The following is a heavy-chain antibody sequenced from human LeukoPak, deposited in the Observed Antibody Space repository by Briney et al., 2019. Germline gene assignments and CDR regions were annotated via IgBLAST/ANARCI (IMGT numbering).Heavy chain of an antibody. CDR2: ITSSSSYI. V-gene: IGHV3-21*01. D-gene: IGHD6-13*01. CDR1: GFTFSTYR. J-gene: IGHJ4*02. Sequence: PGGSLRLSCAASGFTFSTYRMNWVCQAPGKGLEWVSSITSSSSYIYYADSLKGRFTISRDNAKNSLYLQMNSLRAEDTAVYYCARASAGTLDLLDYWGQGTLVTVSS. CDR3: ARASAGTLDLLDY.